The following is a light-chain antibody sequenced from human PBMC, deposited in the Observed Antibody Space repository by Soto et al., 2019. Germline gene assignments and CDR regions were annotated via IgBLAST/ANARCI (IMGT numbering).Light chain of an antibody. CDR1: SGHTNYA. J-gene: IGLJ3*02. Sequence: QPVLTQSPSASASLGASVKLTCTLSSGHTNYAIAWHQLQPEKGPRYLVKLNSDGRHSKGDGIPDRFSGSSSGAERYLTISSLRSEDEADYYCLTWGAGIWVFGGGTKLTVL. CDR2: LNSDGRH. V-gene: IGLV4-69*01. CDR3: LTWGAGIWV.